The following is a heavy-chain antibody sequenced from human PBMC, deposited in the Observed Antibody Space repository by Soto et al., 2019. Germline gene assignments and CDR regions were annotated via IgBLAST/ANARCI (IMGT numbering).Heavy chain of an antibody. CDR1: GYTFTSYA. J-gene: IGHJ5*02. D-gene: IGHD2-21*02. CDR3: AREKVVVTVNWFGP. Sequence: ASVKVSCKASGYTFTSYAMNWVRQAPGQRLEWMGWINAGNGNTKYSQRFQDRLTFTRDTSASTAYMQLSSLRSEDTAVYYCAREKVVVTVNWFGPWGQGTLVTVSS. V-gene: IGHV1-3*01. CDR2: INAGNGNT.